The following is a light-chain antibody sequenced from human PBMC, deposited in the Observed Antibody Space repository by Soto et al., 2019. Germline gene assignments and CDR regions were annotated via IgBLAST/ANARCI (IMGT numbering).Light chain of an antibody. Sequence: QSVLTQPASVSASPGRSVTISCTGSSSDVGDFNYVSWYQHLPGRAPKLIIYDVTNRPSGISYRFSASKSGRTASLTISGLQAEDEADYYCSSYSSSSTHVVFGGGTKLTVL. V-gene: IGLV2-14*03. J-gene: IGLJ2*01. CDR1: SSDVGDFNY. CDR2: DVT. CDR3: SSYSSSSTHVV.